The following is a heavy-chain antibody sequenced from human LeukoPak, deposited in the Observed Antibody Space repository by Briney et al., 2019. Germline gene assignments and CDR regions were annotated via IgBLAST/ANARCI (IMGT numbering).Heavy chain of an antibody. J-gene: IGHJ4*02. CDR2: ISYDGSNK. CDR1: GFTFSSFA. V-gene: IGHV3-30*04. D-gene: IGHD3-16*02. CDR3: ARPLRLGELSPFDY. Sequence: GGSLRLSCAASGFTFSSFAMTWVRQAPGKGLEWVAVISYDGSNKYYADSVKGRFTISRDNSKNTLYLQMNSLRAEDTAVYYCARPLRLGELSPFDYWGQGTLVTVSS.